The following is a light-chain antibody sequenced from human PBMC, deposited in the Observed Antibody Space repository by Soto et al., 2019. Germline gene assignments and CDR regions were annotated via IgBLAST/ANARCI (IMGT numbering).Light chain of an antibody. CDR3: QQYGRSPWT. CDR1: QSVSSNY. J-gene: IGKJ1*01. V-gene: IGKV3-20*01. CDR2: AAS. Sequence: EIVLTQSPGTLSLSPGERATLSCRASQSVSSNYVAWYQQKPGQAPRLLIDAASSGATGIPDRFSGSGAGTDFTLTISRLEPEDPAVYYCQQYGRSPWTFGQGTKVEIK.